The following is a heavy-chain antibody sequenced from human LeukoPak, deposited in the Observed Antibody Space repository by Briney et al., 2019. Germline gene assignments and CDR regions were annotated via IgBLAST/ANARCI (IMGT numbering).Heavy chain of an antibody. CDR2: IYPGDSDT. J-gene: IGHJ5*02. Sequence: GESLKISCKGSGYSFTSYWIGWVRQMPGKGLEWMGIIYPGDSDTRYSPSFQGQVTISADKSISTAYLQCSSLKASDTAMYYCARLGYCGAACYSVIGWFDPWGQGTLVTVSS. CDR1: GYSFTSYW. D-gene: IGHD2-21*02. V-gene: IGHV5-51*01. CDR3: ARLGYCGAACYSVIGWFDP.